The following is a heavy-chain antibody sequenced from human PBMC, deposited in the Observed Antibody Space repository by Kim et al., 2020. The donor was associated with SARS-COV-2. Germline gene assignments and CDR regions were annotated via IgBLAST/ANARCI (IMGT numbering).Heavy chain of an antibody. Sequence: ASVKVSCKVSGYTLTELSMHWVRQAPGKGLEWMGGFDPEDGETIYAQKFQGRVTMTEDTSTDTAYMELSSLRSEDTAVYYCATRSGRYYGFDPWGQGTLVTVSS. V-gene: IGHV1-24*01. D-gene: IGHD3-10*01. J-gene: IGHJ5*02. CDR1: GYTLTELS. CDR2: FDPEDGET. CDR3: ATRSGRYYGFDP.